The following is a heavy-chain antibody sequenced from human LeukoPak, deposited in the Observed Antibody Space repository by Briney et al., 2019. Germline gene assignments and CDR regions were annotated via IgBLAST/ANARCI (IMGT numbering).Heavy chain of an antibody. J-gene: IGHJ4*02. D-gene: IGHD2-21*02. V-gene: IGHV1-58*02. CDR1: GFTFTSSA. CDR3: AADHDPAYCGGDRLTN. Sequence: SVKVSCKASGFTFTSSAMQWVRQARGQRLEWIGWIVVGSGNTNYAQKFQERVTITRDMSTSTAYMELSSLRSEDTAVYYCAADHDPAYCGGDRLTNWGQGTLVTVSS. CDR2: IVVGSGNT.